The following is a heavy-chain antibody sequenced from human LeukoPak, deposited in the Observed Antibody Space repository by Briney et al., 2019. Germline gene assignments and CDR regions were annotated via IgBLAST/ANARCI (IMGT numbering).Heavy chain of an antibody. J-gene: IGHJ3*02. CDR1: GGTFSRYA. CDR2: IIPIFGTA. V-gene: IGHV1-69*05. CDR3: ARERAPIAVAGSHDAFDI. D-gene: IGHD6-19*01. Sequence: GASVKVSCKASGGTFSRYAISWLRQAPGQGLEWMGGIIPIFGTANYAQKFQGRVTITTDESTSTAYLELSSLRSEDTAMYYCARERAPIAVAGSHDAFDIWGQGTMVTVSS.